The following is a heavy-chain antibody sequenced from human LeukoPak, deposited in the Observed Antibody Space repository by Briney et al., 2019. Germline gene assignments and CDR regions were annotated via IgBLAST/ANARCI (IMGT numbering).Heavy chain of an antibody. CDR3: ARDLIKRGSSSPDY. D-gene: IGHD6-6*01. V-gene: IGHV1-24*01. Sequence: ASVKVSCKVSGYTLTELSMHWVRQAPGKGLEWMGGFDPEDGETIYAQKFQGRVTMTRDTSTSTVYMELSSLRSGDTAVYYCARDLIKRGSSSPDYWGQGTLVTVSS. J-gene: IGHJ4*02. CDR2: FDPEDGET. CDR1: GYTLTELS.